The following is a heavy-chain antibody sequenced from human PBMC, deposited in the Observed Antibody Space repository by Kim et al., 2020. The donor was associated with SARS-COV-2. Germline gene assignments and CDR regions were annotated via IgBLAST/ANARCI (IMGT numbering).Heavy chain of an antibody. V-gene: IGHV4-59*01. J-gene: IGHJ4*02. CDR2: IYYSGST. CDR1: GGSISSYY. D-gene: IGHD2-15*01. Sequence: SETLSLTCTVSGGSISSYYWSWIRQPPGKGLEWIGYIYYSGSTNYNPSLKSRVTISVDTSKNQFSLKLSSVTAADTAVYYCARSATFRRMVTLYYCGQGTLVTVSS. CDR3: ARSATFRRMVTLYY.